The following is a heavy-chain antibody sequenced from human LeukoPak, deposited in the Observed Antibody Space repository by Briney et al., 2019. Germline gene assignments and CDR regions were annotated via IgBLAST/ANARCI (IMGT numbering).Heavy chain of an antibody. D-gene: IGHD6-13*01. CDR2: ISYDGSNK. CDR3: ARAGAVIAAAVDY. CDR1: GFTFSSYA. Sequence: GTSLRLPCAASGFTFSSYAMHWVRQAPGKGLEWVAVISYDGSNKYYADSVKGRFTISRDNSKNTLYLQMNSLRAEDTAVYYCARAGAVIAAAVDYWGQGTLVTVSS. J-gene: IGHJ4*02. V-gene: IGHV3-30*04.